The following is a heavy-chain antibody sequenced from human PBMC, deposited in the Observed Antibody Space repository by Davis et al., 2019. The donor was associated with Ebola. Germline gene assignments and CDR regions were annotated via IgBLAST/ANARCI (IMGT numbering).Heavy chain of an antibody. Sequence: GESLKISCAASGFTFSDSAMHWVRQVSGRGLEWVGRIRSKANSYATTYAASVKGRFTISRDDSKNTAYLQMNSLKMDDTAVYYCTNRKNEYWGQGTLVTVSS. CDR3: TNRKNEY. CDR1: GFTFSDSA. V-gene: IGHV3-73*01. CDR2: IRSKANSYAT. J-gene: IGHJ4*02.